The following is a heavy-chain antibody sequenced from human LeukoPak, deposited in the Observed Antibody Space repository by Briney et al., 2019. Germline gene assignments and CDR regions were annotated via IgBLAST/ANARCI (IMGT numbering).Heavy chain of an antibody. CDR3: ARELWWPISDYYYMDV. CDR1: GGSISSGSYY. D-gene: IGHD2-21*01. Sequence: PSETLSLTCTVSGGSISSGSYYWSWIRQPAGKGLEWIGRIYTSGSTNYNPSLKSRVTISVDTSKNQFSLKLSSVTAADTAVYYCARELWWPISDYYYMDVWGKGTTVTVSS. J-gene: IGHJ6*03. V-gene: IGHV4-61*02. CDR2: IYTSGST.